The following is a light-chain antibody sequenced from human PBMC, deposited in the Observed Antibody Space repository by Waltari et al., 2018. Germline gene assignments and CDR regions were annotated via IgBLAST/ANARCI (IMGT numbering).Light chain of an antibody. V-gene: IGKV1-33*01. CDR3: QQYDNLPR. CDR2: DAS. J-gene: IGKJ4*01. Sequence: DIQMTQSPSSLSASVGERVTITCQASQDISNYLNWYQQKPGKAPKLLIYDASNLETGVPSRFSGSGSGTDFTFTISSLQPEDIATYYCQQYDNLPRFGGGTKVEIK. CDR1: QDISNY.